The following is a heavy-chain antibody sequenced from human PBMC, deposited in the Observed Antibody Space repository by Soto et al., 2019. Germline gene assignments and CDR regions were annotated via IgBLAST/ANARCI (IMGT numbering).Heavy chain of an antibody. CDR2: ITTDGGST. CDR3: ARDRDIVGASPLAY. Sequence: EVQLVESGGGLVQPGGSLRLSCAASGFTFRGYWMNWVRQAPGKGLVWVSHITTDGGSTNYADSVKGRFIISRDNAKDTLYLYMSSLRVDDTAVYYCARDRDIVGASPLAYWGQGTLVTVAS. CDR1: GFTFRGYW. J-gene: IGHJ4*02. D-gene: IGHD1-26*01. V-gene: IGHV3-74*01.